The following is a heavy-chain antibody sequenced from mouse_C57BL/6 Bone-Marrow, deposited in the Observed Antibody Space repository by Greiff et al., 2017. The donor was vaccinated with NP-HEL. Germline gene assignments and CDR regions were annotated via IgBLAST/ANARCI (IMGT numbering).Heavy chain of an antibody. CDR1: GYTFTSYW. CDR2: IDPSDSYT. D-gene: IGHD4-1*01. V-gene: IGHV1-69*01. J-gene: IGHJ2*01. Sequence: QVQLQQPGAELVMPGASVKLSCKASGYTFTSYWMHWVKQRPGQGLEWIGEIDPSDSYTNYNQKFKGKSTLTVDKSSSTAYMQLSSLTSEDTAVYYCARNWEEYYFDDWGQGTTLTVSS. CDR3: ARNWEEYYFDD.